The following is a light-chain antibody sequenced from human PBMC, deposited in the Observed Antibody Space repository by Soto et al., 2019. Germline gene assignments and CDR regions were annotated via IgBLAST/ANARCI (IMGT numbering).Light chain of an antibody. CDR1: QSVSSY. J-gene: IGKJ4*01. Sequence: EIVLTQSPATLSLSPGERATLSCRASQSVSSYFAWYQQKPGQAPRLLIYDASNRATGIPARFSGSGSGTDVTLTISSIEPEDFAVYYCQQRSNWPPLTFGGGTKVEIK. CDR2: DAS. V-gene: IGKV3-11*01. CDR3: QQRSNWPPLT.